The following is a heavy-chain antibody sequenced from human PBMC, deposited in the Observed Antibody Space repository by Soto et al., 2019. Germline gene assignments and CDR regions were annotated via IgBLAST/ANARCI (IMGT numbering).Heavy chain of an antibody. CDR1: GYTFTSYG. CDR2: ISAYNGNT. J-gene: IGHJ6*02. Sequence: ASVKVSCKASGYTFTSYGISRMRQPPGQEHESIGWISAYNGNTNYAQNLQGRVTMTTDTSTSTAYMELRSLRCDDTAVYYCARDGGGSSFYYYYGMDVWGQGTTVTVSS. CDR3: ARDGGGSSFYYYYGMDV. D-gene: IGHD2-15*01. V-gene: IGHV1-18*01.